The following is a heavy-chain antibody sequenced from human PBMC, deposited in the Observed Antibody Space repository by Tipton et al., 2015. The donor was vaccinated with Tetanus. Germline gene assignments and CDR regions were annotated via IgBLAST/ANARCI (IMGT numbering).Heavy chain of an antibody. Sequence: LRLSCNVSGDSISSYYWNWIRQPAGKGLEWIGRFYTTGSTIYNPSLRSRVTTSVDTSKNQFSLTLSSVTAADTAVYYCARGGKLGLGYFDLWGRGTLVTVSS. V-gene: IGHV4-4*07. J-gene: IGHJ2*01. CDR2: FYTTGST. CDR1: GDSISSYY. CDR3: ARGGKLGLGYFDL. D-gene: IGHD7-27*01.